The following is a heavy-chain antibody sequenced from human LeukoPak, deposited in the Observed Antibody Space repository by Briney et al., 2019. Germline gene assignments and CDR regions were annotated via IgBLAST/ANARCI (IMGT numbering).Heavy chain of an antibody. CDR3: ARDARVVVDY. D-gene: IGHD2-15*01. CDR1: GFTFSSYW. Sequence: GGSLRLSCAASGFTFSSYWMSWVRQAPGKGLEWVANINLDGGEKYYVDSVKGRFTISRDDAKNSLYLLMNILRAEDTAVYYCARDARVVVDYWGQGTLVTVSS. V-gene: IGHV3-7*01. CDR2: INLDGGEK. J-gene: IGHJ4*02.